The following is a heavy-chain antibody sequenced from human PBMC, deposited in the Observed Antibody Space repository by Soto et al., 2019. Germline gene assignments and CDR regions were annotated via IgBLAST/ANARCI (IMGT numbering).Heavy chain of an antibody. CDR1: GFTFSSYW. CDR3: ARAPHYYDSSGYYPDY. D-gene: IGHD3-22*01. J-gene: IGHJ4*02. Sequence: EVQLVESGGGLVQPGGSLRLSCAASGFTFSSYWMHWVRQAPGKGLVWVSRINSDGSSTSYADSVKGRFTISRDNAKNTLYLQMNSLGAEDTAVYYCARAPHYYDSSGYYPDYWGQGTLVTVSS. CDR2: INSDGSST. V-gene: IGHV3-74*01.